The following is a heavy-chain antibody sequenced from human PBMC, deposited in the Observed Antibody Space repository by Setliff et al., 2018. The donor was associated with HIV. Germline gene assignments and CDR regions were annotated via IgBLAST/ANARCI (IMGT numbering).Heavy chain of an antibody. Sequence: KTSETLSLTCAVYGGSFSGYYWNWIRQSPGRGLEWIGEINHSGRTYYNPSLKSRVTISVDTSKDHFSLRLTSVTAADTAVYYCARDISLVRGRDYWGQGTLVTVSS. D-gene: IGHD3-10*01. CDR1: GGSFSGYY. CDR3: ARDISLVRGRDY. J-gene: IGHJ4*02. CDR2: INHSGRT. V-gene: IGHV4-34*01.